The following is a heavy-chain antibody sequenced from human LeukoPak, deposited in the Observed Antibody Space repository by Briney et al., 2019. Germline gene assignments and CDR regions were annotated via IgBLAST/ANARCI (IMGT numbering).Heavy chain of an antibody. CDR1: GSSISSGSYY. Sequence: SQTLSLTCTVSGSSISSGSYYWSWIRQPAGKGLEWIGRIYASGSTNYNPSLKSRVTISVDTSKNQFSLRLSSVTAADTAVYYCARCLTSFPQTPRDYFDYWGRGTLVTVSS. CDR2: IYASGST. CDR3: ARCLTSFPQTPRDYFDY. J-gene: IGHJ4*02. V-gene: IGHV4-61*02.